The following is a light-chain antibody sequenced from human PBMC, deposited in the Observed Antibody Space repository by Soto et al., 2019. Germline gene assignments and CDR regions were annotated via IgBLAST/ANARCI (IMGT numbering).Light chain of an antibody. J-gene: IGLJ2*01. CDR1: SGHSSYA. CDR3: QTWGSGTVV. CDR2: LNSDGSH. V-gene: IGLV4-69*01. Sequence: QPVLTQSPSASASRGASVKLTCTLSSGHSSYAIAWHQQQPEKGPRYLMKLNSDGSHSKGDGIPDRFSGSSSGAERYLTISSLQSEDEADYYCQTWGSGTVVFGGGTMLTVL.